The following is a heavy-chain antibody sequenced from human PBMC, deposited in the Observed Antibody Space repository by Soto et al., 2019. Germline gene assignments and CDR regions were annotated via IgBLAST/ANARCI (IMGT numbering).Heavy chain of an antibody. Sequence: ASVKVSCKASGYTFSDFYLHWVRQAPGHGLEWVGWMNPNSGNTNYAQKFQGRVTMTRNPSITTAYMELSSLRSDDTAVYYCARGGLFGSGSYHIDYWGQGTLVTVSS. D-gene: IGHD3-10*01. J-gene: IGHJ4*02. V-gene: IGHV1-8*02. CDR2: MNPNSGNT. CDR1: GYTFSDFY. CDR3: ARGGLFGSGSYHIDY.